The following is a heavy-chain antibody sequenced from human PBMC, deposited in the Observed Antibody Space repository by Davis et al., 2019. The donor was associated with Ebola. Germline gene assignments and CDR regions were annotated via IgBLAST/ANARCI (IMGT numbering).Heavy chain of an antibody. CDR1: GGTFSGYY. D-gene: IGHD2-15*01. CDR3: ARDRDIVVVVAAKHYGMDV. CDR2: IYHSGST. J-gene: IGHJ6*04. Sequence: SETLSLTCAVYGGTFSGYYWSWIRQPPGKGLEWIGEIYHSGSTNYNPSLKSRVTISVDKSKNQFSLKLSSVTAADTAVYYCARDRDIVVVVAAKHYGMDVWGKGTTVTVSS. V-gene: IGHV4-34*01.